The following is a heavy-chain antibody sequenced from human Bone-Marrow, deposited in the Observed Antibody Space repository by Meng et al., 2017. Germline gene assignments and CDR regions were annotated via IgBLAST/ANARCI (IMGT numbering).Heavy chain of an antibody. Sequence: GGSLRLSCAVSGFTFSSYWMSWVRQAPGKGLEWVANIKQDGSEKYYVDSVKGRFTISRDNAKNSLYLQMNSLRAEDTAVYYCARDVVLVVYAAYFDYWGQGTLVTVSS. CDR1: GFTFSSYW. CDR3: ARDVVLVVYAAYFDY. D-gene: IGHD2-8*01. V-gene: IGHV3-7*01. CDR2: IKQDGSEK. J-gene: IGHJ4*02.